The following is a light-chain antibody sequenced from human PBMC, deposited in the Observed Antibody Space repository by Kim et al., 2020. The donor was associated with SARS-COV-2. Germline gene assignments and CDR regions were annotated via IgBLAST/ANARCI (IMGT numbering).Light chain of an antibody. J-gene: IGKJ5*01. CDR1: QDIRND. CDR2: GAS. CDR3: LQHSTYPIT. Sequence: ASVGARVTLTCRASQDIRNDLGWYQQNPGRAPKRRIYGASSLQSGVPSRFSGSGSGTEFTLTISSVQPEDIATYFCLQHSTYPITFGQGTRLEIK. V-gene: IGKV1-17*01.